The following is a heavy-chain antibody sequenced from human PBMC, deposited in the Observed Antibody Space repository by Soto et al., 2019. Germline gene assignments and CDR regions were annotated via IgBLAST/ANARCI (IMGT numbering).Heavy chain of an antibody. J-gene: IGHJ4*02. D-gene: IGHD4-4*01. CDR1: GFTFSDYY. CDR2: ISSSSSDT. Sequence: QVQLVESGGGLVKPGGSLRLSCAASGFTFSDYYMSWIRQAPGKGLEWVSYISSSSSDTNYADSVKGRFTISRDNAKNSLYRQMNSLSAEATAVYYFAGVFVYGNVRYFDYWGQGTLVTVSS. CDR3: AGVFVYGNVRYFDY. V-gene: IGHV3-11*05.